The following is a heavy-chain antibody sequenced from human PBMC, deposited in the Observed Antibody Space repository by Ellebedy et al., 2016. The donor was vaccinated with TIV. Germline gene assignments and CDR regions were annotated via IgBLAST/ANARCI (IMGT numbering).Heavy chain of an antibody. CDR1: GFNFSDYY. J-gene: IGHJ6*02. Sequence: GGSLRLSCAGSGFNFSDYYMSWVRQAPGKGLEWLAYITSSGDIKCYTDSVKGRFTISRDNANSSLHLQMNRLRAEDTAVYYCTRDPGSTRFYYYYGMDVWGQGTTVTVSS. V-gene: IGHV3-11*01. CDR2: ITSSGDIK. CDR3: TRDPGSTRFYYYYGMDV. D-gene: IGHD2-2*01.